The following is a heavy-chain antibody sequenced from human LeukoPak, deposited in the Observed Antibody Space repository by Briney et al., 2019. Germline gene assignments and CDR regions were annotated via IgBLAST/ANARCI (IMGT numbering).Heavy chain of an antibody. Sequence: SVKVSCKASGGTFSSYAISWVRQAPGQGLEWMGGIIPIFGTANYAQKFQGRVTITADESTSTAYMELSSLRSEDTAVYYCARVLRYFDWLYKPYYYGMVVWGQGTTVTVSS. J-gene: IGHJ6*02. CDR3: ARVLRYFDWLYKPYYYGMVV. CDR1: GGTFSSYA. CDR2: IIPIFGTA. D-gene: IGHD3-9*01. V-gene: IGHV1-69*13.